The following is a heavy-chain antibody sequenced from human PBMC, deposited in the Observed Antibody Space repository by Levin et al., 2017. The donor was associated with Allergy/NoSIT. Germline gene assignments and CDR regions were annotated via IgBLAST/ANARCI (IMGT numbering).Heavy chain of an antibody. D-gene: IGHD6-19*01. CDR3: ARDRFSSGYHFDY. V-gene: IGHV1-18*01. Sequence: GASVKVSCKASGYTFSNYGISWVRQAPGQGLEWMGWISGYTGNTNYVEKLQGRVTMTTDTSTSTAYMELRSLRSDDTAVYYCARDRFSSGYHFDYWGQGTLVTVSS. CDR2: ISGYTGNT. J-gene: IGHJ4*02. CDR1: GYTFSNYG.